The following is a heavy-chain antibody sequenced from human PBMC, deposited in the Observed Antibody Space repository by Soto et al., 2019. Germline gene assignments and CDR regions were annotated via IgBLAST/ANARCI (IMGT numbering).Heavy chain of an antibody. J-gene: IGHJ5*02. CDR3: VESNLRGFGLGP. CDR1: GGSISDSNW. Sequence: QVQLQESGPGLVQPSGTLSLTCAVSGGSISDSNWWSWVRQSPGKGLEWIGEIYNVGSTNYNPSLKSRIRMSVDKSKSQFPLTLSSVTAADTAIYYCVESNLRGFGLGPWGQGTLVTVSS. CDR2: IYNVGST. V-gene: IGHV4-4*02. D-gene: IGHD1-1*01.